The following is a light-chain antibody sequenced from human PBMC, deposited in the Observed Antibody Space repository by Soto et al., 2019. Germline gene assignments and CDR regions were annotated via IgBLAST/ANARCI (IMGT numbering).Light chain of an antibody. Sequence: EIVFTQSPGTLSLPPGERATLSCRASQSVSSSYLAWYPQTPGKAPRLLIYGASSRETGILDTFRCSGAGTECTRTISRLEPEDVAVDYCQQYGSLPRTFRQGTKVDIK. J-gene: IGKJ1*01. CDR3: QQYGSLPRT. CDR1: QSVSSSY. CDR2: GAS. V-gene: IGKV3-20*01.